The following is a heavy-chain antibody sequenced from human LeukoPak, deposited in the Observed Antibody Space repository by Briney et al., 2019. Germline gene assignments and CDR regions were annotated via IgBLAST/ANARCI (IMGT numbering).Heavy chain of an antibody. CDR1: GFTFSSYA. CDR2: ISGGGGST. D-gene: IGHD1-26*01. CDR3: AKAGYSGSYYHY. J-gene: IGHJ4*02. Sequence: GGSLRLSCAASGFTFSSYAMSWVRQAPGKGLEWVSAISGGGGSTYYADSVKGRFTISRDNSKNTLYLQMNSLRAEDTAVHYCAKAGYSGSYYHYWGQGTLVTVSS. V-gene: IGHV3-23*01.